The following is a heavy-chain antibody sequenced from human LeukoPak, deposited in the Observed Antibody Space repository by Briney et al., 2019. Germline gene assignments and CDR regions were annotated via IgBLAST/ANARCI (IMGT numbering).Heavy chain of an antibody. J-gene: IGHJ4*02. CDR2: IKKKSDGGTT. Sequence: PGGSLRLSCAASGFTFSNAWMTWVRQASGKGLEWVGHIKKKSDGGTTDYAAPVKGRFTISRDDSKDTLYLQLNSLKTEDTAVYYCTTVDYWSPENYFDSWGQGTLVTVSS. D-gene: IGHD1-1*01. CDR1: GFTFSNAW. V-gene: IGHV3-15*01. CDR3: TTVDYWSPENYFDS.